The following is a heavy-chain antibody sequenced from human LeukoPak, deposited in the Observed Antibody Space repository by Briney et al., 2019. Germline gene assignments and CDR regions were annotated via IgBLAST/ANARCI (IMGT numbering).Heavy chain of an antibody. V-gene: IGHV3-23*01. D-gene: IGHD7-27*01. J-gene: IGHJ4*02. CDR2: ITTSDGNT. CDR1: GFTFSSYS. Sequence: GGSLRLSCAASGFTFSSYSMNWVRQAPGKGLEWVSTITTSDGNTYYADSVKGRFAVSRDNSKNTLFLQMNSLRAEDTAVYYCAKDGGLWVSAHWGDSWGRGTLVTVSS. CDR3: AKDGGLWVSAHWGDS.